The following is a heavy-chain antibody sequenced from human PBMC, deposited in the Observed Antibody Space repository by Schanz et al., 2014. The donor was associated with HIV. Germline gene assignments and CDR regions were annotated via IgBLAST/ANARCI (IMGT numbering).Heavy chain of an antibody. CDR3: ARTSRIVIPDRDPRLSYLYGMDV. V-gene: IGHV3-33*08. J-gene: IGHJ6*02. CDR1: FFNFLPSG. CDR2: LWHDGSNK. D-gene: IGHD1-26*01. Sequence: VQLLESGGGLVQPGGSLRLSFASSFFNFLPSGMHWVRQAPGKGLEWVAVLWHDGSNKYYVDSVKDRFTISRDNSKNTLYLQMNGLRAEDTAVYYCARTSRIVIPDRDPRLSYLYGMDVWGQGTTVTVSS.